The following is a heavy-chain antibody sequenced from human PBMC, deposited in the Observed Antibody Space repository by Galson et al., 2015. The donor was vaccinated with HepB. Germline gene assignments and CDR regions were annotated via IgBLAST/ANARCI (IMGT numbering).Heavy chain of an antibody. D-gene: IGHD3-16*01. Sequence: SLRLSCAASGFTFSSYNMNWVRQAPGKGLEWVSYISRTSSATYCIDSVKGRFTISRDNAKNSLYLQMNSLRDEDTAVYFCARDLGGRGWFDSWGQGTLVTVSS. CDR3: ARDLGGRGWFDS. CDR1: GFTFSSYN. CDR2: ISRTSSAT. V-gene: IGHV3-48*02. J-gene: IGHJ5*01.